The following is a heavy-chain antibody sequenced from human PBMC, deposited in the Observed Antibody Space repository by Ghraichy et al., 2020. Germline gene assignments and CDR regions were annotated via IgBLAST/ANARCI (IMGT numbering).Heavy chain of an antibody. CDR3: VKEAKIVPWDAFDV. V-gene: IGHV3-64D*06. J-gene: IGHJ3*01. CDR1: GFIFSNFA. Sequence: GGSLRLSCSASGFIFSNFAIHWVRQAPGKGLQYVSAISSNGGTTYYADSVKGRFTISRDNSKNMLYLQMTSLRAEDMATYYCVKEAKIVPWDAFDVWGQGTMVTVSS. CDR2: ISSNGGTT. D-gene: IGHD3-22*01.